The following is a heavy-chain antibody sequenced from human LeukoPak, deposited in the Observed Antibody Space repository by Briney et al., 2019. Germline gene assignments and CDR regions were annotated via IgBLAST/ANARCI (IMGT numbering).Heavy chain of an antibody. CDR1: GFTFSSYA. CDR3: ATSEGLTMVRGFDY. CDR2: ISGSGGST. D-gene: IGHD3-10*01. J-gene: IGHJ4*02. Sequence: GGSLRLSCAASGFTFSSYAMSWVRQAPGKGLEWVSAISGSGGSTYYADSVEGRFTISRDNSKNTLYLQMNSLRAEDTAVYYCATSEGLTMVRGFDYWGQGTLVTVSS. V-gene: IGHV3-23*01.